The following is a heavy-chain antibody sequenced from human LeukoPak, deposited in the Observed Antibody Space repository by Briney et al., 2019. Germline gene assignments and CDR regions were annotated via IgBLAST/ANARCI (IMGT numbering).Heavy chain of an antibody. J-gene: IGHJ6*04. D-gene: IGHD3-9*01. Sequence: ASVKVSCKASGGTFSSYAISWVRQAPGQGLEWMGGINPIFGTINYAQKFLGRVTITADESTNTAYIELSSLRSEDTAVYYCARAPQTGPHYYGMDVWGRGTPVTVSS. CDR3: ARAPQTGPHYYGMDV. V-gene: IGHV1-69*13. CDR2: INPIFGTI. CDR1: GGTFSSYA.